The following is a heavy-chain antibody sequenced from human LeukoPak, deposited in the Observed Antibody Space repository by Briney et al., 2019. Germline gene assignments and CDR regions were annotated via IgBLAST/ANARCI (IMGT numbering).Heavy chain of an antibody. D-gene: IGHD3-22*01. CDR1: GFTFSSYS. Sequence: PGGSLRLSCAASGFTFSSYSMNWVRQAPGKGLEWVSSISSSSSYIYYADSVKGRFTISRDNSKNTLYLQMSSLRTEDTAVYYCAKISIHDSSPYIDSWGQGTLVIVS. CDR2: ISSSSSYI. V-gene: IGHV3-21*01. CDR3: AKISIHDSSPYIDS. J-gene: IGHJ4*02.